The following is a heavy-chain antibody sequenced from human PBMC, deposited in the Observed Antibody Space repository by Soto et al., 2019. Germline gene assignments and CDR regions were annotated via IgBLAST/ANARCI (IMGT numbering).Heavy chain of an antibody. V-gene: IGHV3-23*01. Sequence: EVQLLESGGGLVEPGGSLRLSCAASGFTFSKYPMTWVRQAPGKGLEWVSSISGSGGSTYYPDSVKGRFTISRDNSKNIFCLHMSSLRAEDTAVYYCAKEHIHSQADTSAIFDYWGQGTLVTVSS. D-gene: IGHD6-19*01. J-gene: IGHJ4*02. CDR1: GFTFSKYP. CDR2: ISGSGGST. CDR3: AKEHIHSQADTSAIFDY.